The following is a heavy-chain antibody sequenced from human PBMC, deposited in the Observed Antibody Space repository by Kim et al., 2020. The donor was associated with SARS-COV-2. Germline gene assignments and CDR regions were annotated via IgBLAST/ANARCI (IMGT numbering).Heavy chain of an antibody. CDR2: IYYSGST. J-gene: IGHJ6*02. CDR1: GGSISSYY. D-gene: IGHD5-12*01. Sequence: SETLSLTCTVSGGSISSYYWSWIRQPPGKGLEWIGYIYYSGSTNYNPSLKSRVTISVDTSKNQFSLKLSSVTAADTAVYYCARERGYSGYDFGVDYYYGMDVWGQGTTVTVSS. CDR3: ARERGYSGYDFGVDYYYGMDV. V-gene: IGHV4-59*12.